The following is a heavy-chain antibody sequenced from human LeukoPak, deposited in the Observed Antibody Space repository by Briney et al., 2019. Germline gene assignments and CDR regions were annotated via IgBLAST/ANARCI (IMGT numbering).Heavy chain of an antibody. D-gene: IGHD3-10*01. CDR3: ASVGGSGSYNRYYYYMDV. CDR2: INPSSGKT. CDR1: GYTFTGYY. V-gene: IGHV1-46*01. J-gene: IGHJ6*03. Sequence: RASVKVSCKASGYTFTGYYMHWLRQVPGQGLEWMGIINPSSGKTNYAQKFQGRVTMNRDMSTSTVYMELSRLRSDDTAVYYCASVGGSGSYNRYYYYMDVWGKGTTVTISS.